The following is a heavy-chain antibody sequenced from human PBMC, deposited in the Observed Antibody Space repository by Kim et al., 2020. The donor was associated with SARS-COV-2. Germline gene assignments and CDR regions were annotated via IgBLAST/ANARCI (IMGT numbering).Heavy chain of an antibody. D-gene: IGHD6-13*01. V-gene: IGHV3-11*05. CDR1: GFTFSDYY. CDR2: ISSSSSYT. Sequence: GGSLRLSCAASGFTFSDYYMSWIRQAPGKGLEWFSYISSSSSYTNYADSVKGRFTISRDNAKNSLYLQMNSLRAEDTAVYYCARVREGGSSWYYFDYWGQGPLVTVSS. CDR3: ARVREGGSSWYYFDY. J-gene: IGHJ4*02.